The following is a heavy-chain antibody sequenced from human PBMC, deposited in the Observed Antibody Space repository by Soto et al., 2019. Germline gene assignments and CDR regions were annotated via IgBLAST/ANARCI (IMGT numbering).Heavy chain of an antibody. CDR1: GGTFIGYY. Sequence: SEELCHRYAVSGGTFIGYYCALIRRPPGKGLECIGEINHSGSTNYNPSLKSRVTLSVDTSKNQFSLNLTSVTAADTAVYYCARVPPRFYGVGAYHKRTRNYFDYWGQGALVTVS. J-gene: IGHJ4*02. V-gene: IGHV4-34*01. CDR3: ARVPPRFYGVGAYHKRTRNYFDY. D-gene: IGHD2-8*01. CDR2: INHSGST.